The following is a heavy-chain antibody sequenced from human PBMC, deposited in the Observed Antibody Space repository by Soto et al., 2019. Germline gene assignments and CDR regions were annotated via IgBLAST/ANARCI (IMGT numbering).Heavy chain of an antibody. J-gene: IGHJ4*02. CDR2: IRADGSAT. CDR1: GFTFSSYA. V-gene: IGHV3-23*01. CDR3: ARDVGGSNAMFAY. Sequence: EVQLSESGGGLVQPGGSLRLSCAASGFTFSSYAMAWVRQAPGEGLQWVSTIRADGSATHYADSVKGRFTISRDNSKSTLYLQMNTLRAEETAIYYCARDVGGSNAMFAYWGQGTVVTVSS. D-gene: IGHD5-12*01.